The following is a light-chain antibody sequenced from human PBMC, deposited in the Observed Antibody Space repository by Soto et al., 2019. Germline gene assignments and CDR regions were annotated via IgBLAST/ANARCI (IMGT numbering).Light chain of an antibody. CDR1: QSINSN. CDR2: GAS. CDR3: QQYSNWWS. J-gene: IGKJ1*01. V-gene: IGKV3-15*01. Sequence: EIVMTQSPATLSVSPGERATLSCRASQSINSNLAWYQQKPGPAPRLLIYGASTRATGVPARFSGSGSGTEFTLTISSLQSEDFALYYCQQYSNWWSFGQGTKVDIK.